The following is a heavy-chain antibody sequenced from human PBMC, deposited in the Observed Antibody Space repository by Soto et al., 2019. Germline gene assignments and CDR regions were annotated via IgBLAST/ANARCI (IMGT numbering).Heavy chain of an antibody. V-gene: IGHV3-23*04. CDR1: GFTFSDYY. Sequence: VQLVESGGGLVKPGGSLRLSCAASGFTFSDYYMSWVRQAPGKGLEWVSAISGSGGTTHYADSVKGRVTISRDNSKDTVFLQMNSLRAEDTAVYSCAKYYYDRSGSPLAFDYWGQGTLVTVSS. J-gene: IGHJ4*02. CDR2: ISGSGGTT. D-gene: IGHD3-22*01. CDR3: AKYYYDRSGSPLAFDY.